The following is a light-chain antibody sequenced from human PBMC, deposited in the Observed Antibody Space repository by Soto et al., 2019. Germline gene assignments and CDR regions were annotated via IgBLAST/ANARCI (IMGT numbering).Light chain of an antibody. CDR1: SSDVGGYNY. CDR3: SSYTSSSRVV. Sequence: QSVLTQPASVSGSPGQSITISCTGTSSDVGGYNYVSWYQQHPGQAPKLMIYDVSNRPSWVSTRFSGSKSGNTASLTISGLPAEDEADYYCSSYTSSSRVVFGGGTKLTVL. V-gene: IGLV2-14*01. J-gene: IGLJ2*01. CDR2: DVS.